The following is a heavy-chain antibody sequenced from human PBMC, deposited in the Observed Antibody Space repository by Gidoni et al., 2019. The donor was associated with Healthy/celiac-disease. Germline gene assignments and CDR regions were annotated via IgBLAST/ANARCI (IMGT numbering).Heavy chain of an antibody. CDR1: GGSISSGGSY. V-gene: IGHV4-31*03. CDR3: ARAYYDIVTGYSNPYFDY. Sequence: QVQLQESGPGLVKPSQTLSLTCTVSGGSISSGGSYWSWIRQHPGKGLEWIVYLYYSGSTYYNASLKSRVTISVDTSKNQFSLKLSSVTAADTAVYYCARAYYDIVTGYSNPYFDYWGQGTLVTVSS. J-gene: IGHJ4*02. D-gene: IGHD3-9*01. CDR2: LYYSGST.